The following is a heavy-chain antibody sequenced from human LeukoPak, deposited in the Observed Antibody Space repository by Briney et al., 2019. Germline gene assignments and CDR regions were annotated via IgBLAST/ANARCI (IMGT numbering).Heavy chain of an antibody. CDR1: GFTFSSYS. CDR2: ISSSSSYI. CDR3: ARGGYCVGDCYPDGWFDP. V-gene: IGHV3-21*01. J-gene: IGHJ5*02. D-gene: IGHD2-21*02. Sequence: GGSLRLSCAASGFTFSSYSMNWVRQAPGKGLEWVSSISSSSSYIYYADSVKGRFTISRDNAKNALYLQMNSLRAEDTAVYYCARGGYCVGDCYPDGWFDPWGRGTLVTVSS.